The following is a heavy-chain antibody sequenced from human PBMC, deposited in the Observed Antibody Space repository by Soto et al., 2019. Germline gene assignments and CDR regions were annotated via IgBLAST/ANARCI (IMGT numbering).Heavy chain of an antibody. CDR2: VYNSGST. J-gene: IGHJ4*02. V-gene: IGHV4-59*01. CDR1: GGSISSNY. CDR3: ARYRSEAVAGYTLDN. D-gene: IGHD6-13*01. Sequence: SETLSLTCTVSGGSISSNYWTWIRQPPGKGLEWIGYVYNSGSTNYNPSLKSRVTISEDTSKSQFSLKVNSMTAADTAVYYGARYRSEAVAGYTLDNWGQGIWVNVSS.